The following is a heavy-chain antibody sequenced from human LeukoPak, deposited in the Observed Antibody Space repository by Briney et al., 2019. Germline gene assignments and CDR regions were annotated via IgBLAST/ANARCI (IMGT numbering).Heavy chain of an antibody. Sequence: GGSLRLSCVASGFTFGKYWMSWVRQAPGKGLEWVANIKLDGSEKNYVDSVKGRFTISRDNTKNSPYLQMNSLRVEDTAAFYCARDQYDTWSRRGNFDSWGQGTLVIVSS. CDR3: ARDQYDTWSRRGNFDS. CDR2: IKLDGSEK. J-gene: IGHJ4*02. V-gene: IGHV3-7*03. CDR1: GFTFGKYW. D-gene: IGHD3-3*01.